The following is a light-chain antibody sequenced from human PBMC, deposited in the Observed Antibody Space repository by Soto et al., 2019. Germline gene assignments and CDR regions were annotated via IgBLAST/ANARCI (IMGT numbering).Light chain of an antibody. J-gene: IGKJ4*01. Sequence: EIVMTQSPATLSVSPGERATLSCRASQSVSSNLAWYQQKPGQAPRLLIYGASTRATGIPARFSGSGSDTEFTLTISSLQSEDVAVYYWQQYNNWPPLTFGGGNKVEIK. CDR3: QQYNNWPPLT. CDR1: QSVSSN. CDR2: GAS. V-gene: IGKV3-15*01.